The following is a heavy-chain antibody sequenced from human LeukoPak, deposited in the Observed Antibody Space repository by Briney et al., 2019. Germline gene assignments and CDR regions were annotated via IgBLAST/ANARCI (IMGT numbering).Heavy chain of an antibody. V-gene: IGHV3-49*04. D-gene: IGHD3-3*01. CDR3: TRDPRHYDFWSGYRHTS. J-gene: IGHJ5*02. CDR1: GLTFGDYA. CDR2: IRSKAYGGTT. Sequence: PGGSLRLSCTASGLTFGDYAMSWVRQAPGKGLEWVGFIRSKAYGGTTEYAASVKGRFTISRDDSKSIAYLQMNSLKTEDTAVYYCTRDPRHYDFWSGYRHTSWGQGTLVTVSS.